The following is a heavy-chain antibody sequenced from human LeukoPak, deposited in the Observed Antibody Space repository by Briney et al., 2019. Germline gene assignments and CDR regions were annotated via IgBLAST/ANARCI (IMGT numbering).Heavy chain of an antibody. CDR1: GFTFSGSA. Sequence: GGSLRLSCAASGFTFSGSAMHWVRQASGKGLEWVGRIRSKANSYATAYAASVKGRFAISRDDSKNTAYLQMNSLKTEDTAVYYCTIAAGAFDYWGQGTLVTVSS. CDR3: TIAAGAFDY. D-gene: IGHD6-13*01. V-gene: IGHV3-73*01. J-gene: IGHJ4*02. CDR2: IRSKANSYAT.